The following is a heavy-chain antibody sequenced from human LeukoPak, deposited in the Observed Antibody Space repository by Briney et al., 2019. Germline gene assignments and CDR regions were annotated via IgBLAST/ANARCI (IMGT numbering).Heavy chain of an antibody. J-gene: IGHJ5*02. CDR3: AKGGPEASAGLTWFDP. D-gene: IGHD1-14*01. Sequence: SETLSLTCTVSCGSINNYYWYWMRQPPGKGLEWIGYVWYSGTTKYNPSLKSRVTISVDTSKNQFSLKLNYVTAADTAVYYCAKGGPEASAGLTWFDPWGQGTRVTVSS. CDR2: VWYSGTT. V-gene: IGHV4-59*01. CDR1: CGSINNYY.